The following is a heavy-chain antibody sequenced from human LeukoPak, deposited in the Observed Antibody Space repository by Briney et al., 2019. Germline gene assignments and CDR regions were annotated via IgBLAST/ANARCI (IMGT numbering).Heavy chain of an antibody. J-gene: IGHJ5*01. D-gene: IGHD1-1*01. CDR3: TRQLRWASDTGDS. CDR1: GGAISGSRRY. CDR2: IRYIGTT. Sequence: PSETLSLTCNVSGGAISGSRRYWGWVRQPPGGGLEEIGSIRYIGTTYYNPSLQRRLTISVDTSQNQFSMKLKSVTAADTSMYYCTRQLRWASDTGDSWGQGTLVTVSS. V-gene: IGHV4-39*01.